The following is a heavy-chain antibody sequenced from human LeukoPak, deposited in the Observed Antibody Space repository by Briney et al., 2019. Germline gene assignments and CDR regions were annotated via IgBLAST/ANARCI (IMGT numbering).Heavy chain of an antibody. D-gene: IGHD5-18*01. CDR2: INHSGST. J-gene: IGHJ4*02. CDR1: GVTFSGYY. V-gene: IGHV4-34*01. CDR3: ARGGRKSSSYGFRFGY. Sequence: SETLSLSCAVSGVTFSGYYRSWIRQAPGKGLEWIGEINHSGSTNYNPSLKSRVTISVDTSKNQFSLKLSSVTAADTAVYYCARGGRKSSSYGFRFGYWGQGTLVTVSS.